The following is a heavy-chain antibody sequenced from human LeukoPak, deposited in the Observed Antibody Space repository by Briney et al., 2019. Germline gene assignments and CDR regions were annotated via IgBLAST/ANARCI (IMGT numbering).Heavy chain of an antibody. Sequence: PGGSLRLSCAASGFTFKNSWMSWVRQAPGKGLEWVANIKQDGGEKYYVDSVKGRFTISRDDAKTSVYLQMNSLRAEDTAVYYCAKDDVVVPAAHLSWGQGTLVTVSS. J-gene: IGHJ5*02. CDR1: GFTFKNSW. V-gene: IGHV3-7*01. CDR2: IKQDGGEK. D-gene: IGHD2-2*01. CDR3: AKDDVVVPAAHLS.